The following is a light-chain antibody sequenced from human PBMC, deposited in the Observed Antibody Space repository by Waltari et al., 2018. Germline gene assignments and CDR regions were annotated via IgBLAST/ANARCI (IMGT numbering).Light chain of an antibody. Sequence: QSALTQPASVSASPGESITISCTATSSDVGDFNSVSWYQQHPGKAPKSIIYDASNRPSGVSHRFSGSKSGNTASLTISGLQAEDEAVYYCSSFTTSSTLLFGGGTKLTVL. J-gene: IGLJ2*01. CDR2: DAS. V-gene: IGLV2-14*03. CDR1: SSDVGDFNS. CDR3: SSFTTSSTLL.